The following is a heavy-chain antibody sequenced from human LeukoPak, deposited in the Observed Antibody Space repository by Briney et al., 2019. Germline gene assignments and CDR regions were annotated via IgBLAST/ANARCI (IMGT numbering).Heavy chain of an antibody. V-gene: IGHV5-51*01. CDR3: ARASRDGYNQNFDH. CDR1: GYSFSTCW. Sequence: PGESLKISCKGLGYSFSTCWNAWVRQRPGKGLEWMGIIYPGGSETRYDPSFQGQVTISADTSTSTAYLQWSSLRASDTAMYYCARASRDGYNQNFDHWGQGTQVTVSS. D-gene: IGHD5-24*01. CDR2: IYPGGSET. J-gene: IGHJ4*02.